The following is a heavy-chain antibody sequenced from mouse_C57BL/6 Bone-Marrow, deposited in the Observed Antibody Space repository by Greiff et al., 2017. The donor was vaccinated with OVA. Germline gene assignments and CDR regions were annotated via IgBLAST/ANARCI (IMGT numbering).Heavy chain of an antibody. CDR3: TGRRYSNYYVDY. CDR2: IRLKSDNYAT. D-gene: IGHD2-5*01. CDR1: GFTFSNYW. J-gene: IGHJ2*01. V-gene: IGHV6-3*01. Sequence: EVKLVESGGGLVQPGGSMKLSCVASGFTFSNYWMNWVRQSPEKGLEWVAQIRLKSDNYATHYAESVKGRFTISRDDHKSSVYLQMNNLKAEDTGIYYCTGRRYSNYYVDYWCQGTTLTVCS.